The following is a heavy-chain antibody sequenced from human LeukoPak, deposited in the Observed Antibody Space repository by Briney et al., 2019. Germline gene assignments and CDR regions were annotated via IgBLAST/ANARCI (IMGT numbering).Heavy chain of an antibody. V-gene: IGHV4-59*01. CDR1: GDSISSYY. CDR3: ARVPALRVVTTPTYFDL. CDR2: FSYTGST. Sequence: SETLSLTCTVSGDSISSYYWNWIRQPPGKGLEWIGYFSYTGSTNYNPSLGSRVTISVDTSKNQFSLKLNSVTAADTAVYYCARVPALRVVTTPTYFDLWGLGTLVTVSS. J-gene: IGHJ4*02. D-gene: IGHD2-21*02.